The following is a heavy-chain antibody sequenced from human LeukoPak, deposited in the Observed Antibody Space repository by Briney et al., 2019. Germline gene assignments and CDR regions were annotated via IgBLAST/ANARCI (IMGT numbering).Heavy chain of an antibody. J-gene: IGHJ4*02. Sequence: SETLSLTCTVSGASIRNGVSHWNWIRQSAGKGLEWIGRMDSGGVSTYNPSLKSRVTISLDTSKEQFSLKLSSVTAADTAVYYCARGGHGSGSYYNEPFDYWGQGTLVTVSS. CDR2: MDSGGVS. CDR3: ARGGHGSGSYYNEPFDY. CDR1: GASIRNGVSH. V-gene: IGHV4-61*02. D-gene: IGHD3-10*01.